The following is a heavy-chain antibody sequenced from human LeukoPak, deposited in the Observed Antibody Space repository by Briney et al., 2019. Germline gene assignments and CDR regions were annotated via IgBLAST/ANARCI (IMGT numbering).Heavy chain of an antibody. CDR1: GFTFSSYS. J-gene: IGHJ4*02. Sequence: GGSLRLSCAASGFTFSSYSMNWVRQAPGKGLEWVSYISSSSSTIYYADSVKGRFTISRDNSKNTLYLQMNSLRAEDTAVYYCATYSSSPLDYWGQGTLVTVSS. CDR3: ATYSSSPLDY. D-gene: IGHD6-6*01. CDR2: ISSSSSTI. V-gene: IGHV3-48*01.